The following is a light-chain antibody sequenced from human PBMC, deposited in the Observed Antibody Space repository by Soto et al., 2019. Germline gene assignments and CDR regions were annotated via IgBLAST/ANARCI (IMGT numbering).Light chain of an antibody. Sequence: QSVLTQPASVSGSPVQSITISCTGTNSDVGGYNYVSWYQQHPAKAPKLMIYDVSNRPSGVSNRFSGSKSGNTASLTISGLQAEDEADYYCYSYTSSSTYVFGTGTKVTVL. J-gene: IGLJ1*01. CDR3: YSYTSSSTYV. CDR2: DVS. V-gene: IGLV2-14*01. CDR1: NSDVGGYNY.